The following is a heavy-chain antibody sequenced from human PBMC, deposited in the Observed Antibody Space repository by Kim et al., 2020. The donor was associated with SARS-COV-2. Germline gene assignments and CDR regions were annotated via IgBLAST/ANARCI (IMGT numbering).Heavy chain of an antibody. CDR2: YDGSNK. D-gene: IGHD3-10*01. CDR3: AKAGNY. Sequence: YDGSNKYYADSVKGRFTISRDNSKNTLYLQMNSLRAEDTAVYYCAKAGNYRGQGTLVTVSS. J-gene: IGHJ4*02. V-gene: IGHV3-33*06.